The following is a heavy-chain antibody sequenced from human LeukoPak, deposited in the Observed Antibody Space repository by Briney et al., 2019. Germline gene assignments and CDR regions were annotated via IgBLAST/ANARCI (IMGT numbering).Heavy chain of an antibody. CDR2: ISGSGGST. Sequence: GGSLRLSCAASGFTFDDYAMHWVRQAPGKGLEWVSAISGSGGSTYYADSVKGRFTISRDNSKNTLYLQMNSLRAEDTAVYYCAKGTARFGELSPWYWGQGTLVTVSS. V-gene: IGHV3-23*01. D-gene: IGHD3-10*01. CDR3: AKGTARFGELSPWY. J-gene: IGHJ4*02. CDR1: GFTFDDYA.